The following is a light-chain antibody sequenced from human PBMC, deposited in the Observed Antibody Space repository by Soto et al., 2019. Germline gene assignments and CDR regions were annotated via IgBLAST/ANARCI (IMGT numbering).Light chain of an antibody. Sequence: QSVLTQPASVSFSPGQSITISCTGTSSDVGGYKYVSWYQQHPGKAPKFLIYEVSNRPSGVSSRFSGSKSGNTASLTISGLQAEDEADYYCTSKTSTSPYVFGTGTKVTVL. CDR2: EVS. V-gene: IGLV2-14*01. J-gene: IGLJ1*01. CDR3: TSKTSTSPYV. CDR1: SSDVGGYKY.